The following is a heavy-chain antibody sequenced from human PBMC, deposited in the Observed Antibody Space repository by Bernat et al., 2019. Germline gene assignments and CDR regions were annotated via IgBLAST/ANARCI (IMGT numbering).Heavy chain of an antibody. CDR2: ISYDGTNK. D-gene: IGHD5-18*01. CDR1: GFTFSSYT. CDR3: EREVSYGLSGMDV. Sequence: QVQLEESGGGVVEPGRSLRLSCAASGFTFSSYTMHWVRQAPGKGLEWVEVISYDGTNKYYEESVKGRFTISRDNSKNTLYLQMNSLRAEETAVYYCEREVSYGLSGMDVWGQGTAVTVSS. V-gene: IGHV3-30-3*01. J-gene: IGHJ6*02.